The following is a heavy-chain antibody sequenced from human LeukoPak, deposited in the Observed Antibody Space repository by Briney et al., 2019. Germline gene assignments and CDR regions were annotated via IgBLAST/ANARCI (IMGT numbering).Heavy chain of an antibody. J-gene: IGHJ4*02. D-gene: IGHD1-26*01. V-gene: IGHV4-39*07. Sequence: SETLSLTCTVSGGSISSSSYYWGWIRQPPGKGLEWIGSIYYSGSTYYNPSLKSRVTISVDTSKNQFSLKLSSVTAADTAVHYCARDVDEWELPDRPHYFDYWGQGTLVTVSS. CDR2: IYYSGST. CDR3: ARDVDEWELPDRPHYFDY. CDR1: GGSISSSSYY.